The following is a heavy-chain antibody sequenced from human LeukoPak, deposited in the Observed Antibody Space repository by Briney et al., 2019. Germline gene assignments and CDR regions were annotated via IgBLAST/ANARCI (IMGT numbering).Heavy chain of an antibody. CDR3: FVDGGY. CDR1: EFTLSGSD. V-gene: IGHV3-73*01. Sequence: GGSLRLSCAASEFTLSGSDVHWVRQTSGKGLEWVGHIRSTAHNYATAYAASVKGKFIIPRDDSKNTAYLQMNSLKAEDTAVYYCFVDGGYWGQGTLVTVPS. J-gene: IGHJ4*02. D-gene: IGHD4-23*01. CDR2: IRSTAHNYAT.